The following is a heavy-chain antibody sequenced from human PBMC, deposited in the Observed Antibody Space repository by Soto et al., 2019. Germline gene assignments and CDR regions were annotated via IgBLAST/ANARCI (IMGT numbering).Heavy chain of an antibody. Sequence: SETLSLACSGSGGYISPYYWSWVRQPPGKGLEWIGYIFYSGNTNYNPSLRSRVTISVDTSKNQFSLKLSSVTAADTAVYYCARDSGYGDPFDYWGQGTLVTVSS. V-gene: IGHV4-59*01. CDR1: GGYISPYY. CDR2: IFYSGNT. D-gene: IGHD4-17*01. CDR3: ARDSGYGDPFDY. J-gene: IGHJ4*02.